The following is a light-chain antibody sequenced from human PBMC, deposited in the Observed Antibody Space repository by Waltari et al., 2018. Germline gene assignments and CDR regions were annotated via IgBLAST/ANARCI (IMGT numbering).Light chain of an antibody. CDR2: WAS. V-gene: IGKV4-1*01. CDR1: QSVLHTNNKDY. CDR3: QQYYSTPNT. Sequence: DIVMTQSPDSLGVSLGERATINCKSSQSVLHTNNKDYLAWYPQKPGQPPKLLIYWASTREFGVPDRFSGSGSGTSFTLTISSLQAEDVAVYYCQQYYSTPNTFGQGTKLEIK. J-gene: IGKJ2*01.